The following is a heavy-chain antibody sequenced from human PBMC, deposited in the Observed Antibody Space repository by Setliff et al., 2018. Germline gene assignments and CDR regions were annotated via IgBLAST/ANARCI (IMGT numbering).Heavy chain of an antibody. J-gene: IGHJ6*02. D-gene: IGHD5-18*01. V-gene: IGHV3-53*01. Sequence: PGGSLRLSCAASGFTVSSNYMSWVRQAPGKGLEWVSVIYSVGSTYYADSVKGRFTISRDNSKNTLYLQMNSLRAEDPAVYYCAREKHSYGYLASYYYYCMDVWGQGTTVTVSS. CDR3: AREKHSYGYLASYYYYCMDV. CDR1: GFTVSSNY. CDR2: IYSVGST.